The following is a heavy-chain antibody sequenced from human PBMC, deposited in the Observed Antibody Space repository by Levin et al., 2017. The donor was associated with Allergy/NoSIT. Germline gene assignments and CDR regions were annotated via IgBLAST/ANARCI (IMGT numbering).Heavy chain of an antibody. CDR2: INHSGST. D-gene: IGHD3-3*01. J-gene: IGHJ4*02. CDR1: GGSFSGYY. CDR3: ARGGNYDFWSGRKGRPFDY. V-gene: IGHV4-34*01. Sequence: SETLSLTCAVYGGSFSGYYWSWIRQPPGKGLEWIGEINHSGSTNYNPSLKSRVTISVDTSKNQFSLKLSSVTAADTAVYYCARGGNYDFWSGRKGRPFDYWGQGTLVTVSS.